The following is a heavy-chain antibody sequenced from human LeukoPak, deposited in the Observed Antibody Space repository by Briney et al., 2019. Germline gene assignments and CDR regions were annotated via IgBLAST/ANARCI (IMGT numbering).Heavy chain of an antibody. CDR2: IGGSGGST. J-gene: IGHJ6*03. CDR1: GFTLSSYA. D-gene: IGHD6-6*01. Sequence: GGSLRPSCAASGFTLSSYAMSWVRQAPGKGLEWVSGIGGSGGSTYYADSVKGRITISRDNSKNTLYLQMNSLRAEDTAVYYCAKSFEKYSSSSIDYYMDVWGKGTTVTVSS. CDR3: AKSFEKYSSSSIDYYMDV. V-gene: IGHV3-23*01.